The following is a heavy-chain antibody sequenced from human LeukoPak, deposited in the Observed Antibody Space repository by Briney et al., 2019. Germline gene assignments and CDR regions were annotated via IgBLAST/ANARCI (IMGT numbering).Heavy chain of an antibody. J-gene: IGHJ4*02. CDR1: GFTFSSYS. CDR3: ARYGD. CDR2: ISSSSTI. V-gene: IGHV3-48*04. D-gene: IGHD4-17*01. Sequence: GGSLRLSCAASGFTFSSYSMNWVRQAPGKGLEWVSYISSSSTIYYADSVKGRFTISRDNAKNSLYLQMNSLRAEDTAVYYCARYGDWGQGTLVTVSS.